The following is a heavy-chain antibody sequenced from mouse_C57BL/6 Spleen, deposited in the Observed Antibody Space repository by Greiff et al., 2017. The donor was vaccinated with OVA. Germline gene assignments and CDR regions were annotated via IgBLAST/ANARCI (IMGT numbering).Heavy chain of an antibody. D-gene: IGHD1-1*01. Sequence: QVQLQQSGAELVKPGASVKLSCKASGYTFTSYWMHWVKQRPGQGLEWIGMIHPNSGSTNYNEKFKSKATLTVDKSSSTAYMQLSSLTSEDSAVYYCARDGSSPMTWYFDVWGTGTTVTVSS. CDR3: ARDGSSPMTWYFDV. CDR1: GYTFTSYW. CDR2: IHPNSGST. V-gene: IGHV1-64*01. J-gene: IGHJ1*03.